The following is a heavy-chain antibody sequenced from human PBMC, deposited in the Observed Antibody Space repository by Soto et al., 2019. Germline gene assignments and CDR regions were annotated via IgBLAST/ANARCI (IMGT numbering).Heavy chain of an antibody. Sequence: SVKVSCKASGGTFSSYTISWVRQAPGQGLEWMGRIIPILGITNYAQKFQGRVTITADKSTSTAYMELSSLRSEDTAVYYCARGDLGYCSGGSCYYYYMDVWGKGTTVTVSS. V-gene: IGHV1-69*02. D-gene: IGHD2-15*01. J-gene: IGHJ6*03. CDR2: IIPILGIT. CDR3: ARGDLGYCSGGSCYYYYMDV. CDR1: GGTFSSYT.